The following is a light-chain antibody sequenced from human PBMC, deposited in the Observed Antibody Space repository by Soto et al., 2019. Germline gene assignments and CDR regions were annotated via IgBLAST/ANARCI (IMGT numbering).Light chain of an antibody. CDR3: HQRNKCSET. CDR2: GAS. V-gene: IGKV3-15*01. J-gene: IGKJ1*01. Sequence: EIVMTQSPATLSVSPGERATLSCRASQSVSSNLAWYQQKPGQAPRLLIYGASTRATGIPARFSGSGSGTEFTLTISSLQSEDFAVYYCHQRNKCSETFGQADQGGYQ. CDR1: QSVSSN.